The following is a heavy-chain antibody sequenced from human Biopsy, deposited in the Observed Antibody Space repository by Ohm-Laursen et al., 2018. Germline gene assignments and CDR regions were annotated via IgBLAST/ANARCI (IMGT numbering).Heavy chain of an antibody. CDR2: IYYDGVT. CDR1: GGSINTDLNY. CDR3: ARVAGGYAYYYGMDV. D-gene: IGHD5-12*01. J-gene: IGHJ6*02. V-gene: IGHV4-30-4*08. Sequence: SQTLSLTCTVSGGSINTDLNYWSWIRQPPGKGLEWIGNIYYDGVTYYNPSLKSRVAMSVDTSKNQFSLRLTSVTAADTAVYYCARVAGGYAYYYGMDVWGQGTTVMVSS.